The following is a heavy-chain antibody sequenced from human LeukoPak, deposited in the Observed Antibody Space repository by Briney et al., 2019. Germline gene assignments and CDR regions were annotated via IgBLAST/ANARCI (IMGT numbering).Heavy chain of an antibody. J-gene: IGHJ3*02. D-gene: IGHD2-2*01. CDR3: ARRGYCSSTSCYGGRGAFDI. Sequence: GESLKISCKGSGYSFTSYWIGWVRQMPGKGLEWMGIIYPGDSDTRYSPSFQGQVTISADKSISTAYLQWSSLKASDTAMYYCARRGYCSSTSCYGGRGAFDIWGQGTMVTVSS. CDR1: GYSFTSYW. V-gene: IGHV5-51*01. CDR2: IYPGDSDT.